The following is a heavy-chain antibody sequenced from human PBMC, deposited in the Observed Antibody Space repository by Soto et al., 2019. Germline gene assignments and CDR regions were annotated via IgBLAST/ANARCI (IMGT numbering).Heavy chain of an antibody. Sequence: QVQLVQSGAEVREPGASVKVSCKASGYSFTSLDINWVRQTAGQGLEWMGWMQPSTGRTGYAQKLQGRVNMTRDTSINTAYMERTTITSDDTAFYYCARGVSAGVDYWGQGTLVTVSS. D-gene: IGHD1-26*01. CDR2: MQPSTGRT. J-gene: IGHJ4*02. CDR3: ARGVSAGVDY. V-gene: IGHV1-8*01. CDR1: GYSFTSLD.